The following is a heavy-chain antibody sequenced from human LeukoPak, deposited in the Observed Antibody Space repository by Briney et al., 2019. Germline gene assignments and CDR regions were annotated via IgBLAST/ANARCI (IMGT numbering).Heavy chain of an antibody. Sequence: SETLSLTCTVSGGSISSSSYYWGWIRQPPGKGLEWIGSIYYSGSTYYNPSLKSRVTISVDTSKNQFSLKLSSVTAADTAVYYCASNMVRGVYFDYWGQGTLVTVSS. CDR2: IYYSGST. CDR1: GGSISSSSYY. CDR3: ASNMVRGVYFDY. V-gene: IGHV4-39*01. D-gene: IGHD3-10*01. J-gene: IGHJ4*02.